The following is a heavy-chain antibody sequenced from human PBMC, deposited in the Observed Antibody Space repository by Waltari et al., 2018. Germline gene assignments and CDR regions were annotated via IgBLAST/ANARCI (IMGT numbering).Heavy chain of an antibody. Sequence: QVQLVESGGGVVQPGRSLRLSCEASEFTFSPSAMPWVRQAPGKGLEWVAVISYNGRNIYYVDSVNGRFTISRDNSKKTLYMQMNSLRAEDTAVYYCARDYCDRTNCHGMDVWGQGTTVTVSS. V-gene: IGHV3-30*04. CDR3: ARDYCDRTNCHGMDV. CDR1: EFTFSPSA. D-gene: IGHD3-22*01. CDR2: ISYNGRNI. J-gene: IGHJ6*02.